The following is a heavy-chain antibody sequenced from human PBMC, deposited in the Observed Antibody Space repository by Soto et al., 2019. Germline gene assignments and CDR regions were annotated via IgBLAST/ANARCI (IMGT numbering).Heavy chain of an antibody. CDR3: SREYYGPGPD. CDR1: GLTLSRYW. D-gene: IGHD4-17*01. CDR2: IKEDGGKT. V-gene: IGHV3-7*04. Sequence: EVQLVESGGGLVQPGGSLRLSCVASGLTLSRYWMSWVRQAPGKGLEWVANIKEDGGKTYYVDSVKGRFTISRDNAKNSVYLQMNSLRVEDTAVYYCSREYYGPGPDWGQGTLVIVSS. J-gene: IGHJ4*02.